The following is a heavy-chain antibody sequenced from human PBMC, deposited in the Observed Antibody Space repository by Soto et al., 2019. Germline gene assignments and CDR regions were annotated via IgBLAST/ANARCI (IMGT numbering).Heavy chain of an antibody. CDR1: GGSISSGSYY. J-gene: IGHJ4*02. CDR3: ARAGKQYNYDSRGLDY. V-gene: IGHV4-31*03. CDR2: IYYSGST. D-gene: IGHD3-22*01. Sequence: PSETLSLTCTVSGGSISSGSYYWSWIRQHPGKGLEWIGYIYYSGSTYYNPSLKSRVTISVDTSKNQFSLKLSSVTAADTAVYYCARAGKQYNYDSRGLDYWRQGTLVTVS.